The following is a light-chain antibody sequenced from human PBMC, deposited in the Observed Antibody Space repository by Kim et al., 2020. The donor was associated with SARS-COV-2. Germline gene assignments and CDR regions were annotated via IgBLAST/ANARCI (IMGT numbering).Light chain of an antibody. CDR3: NSRDSSGTSWV. V-gene: IGLV3-19*01. J-gene: IGLJ3*02. CDR1: SLRNYH. Sequence: ALGQTVRITCQGDSLRNYHGSWNQQKPEQAPVLVMYGRNNRPSGVADRLSGSSSGNTASLTITEAQAEDEADYYCNSRDSSGTSWVFGGGTQLTVL. CDR2: GRN.